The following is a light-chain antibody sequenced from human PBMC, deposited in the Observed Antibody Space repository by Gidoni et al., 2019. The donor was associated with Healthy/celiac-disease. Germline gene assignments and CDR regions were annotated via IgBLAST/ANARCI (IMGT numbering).Light chain of an antibody. CDR3: QQYDNLPLT. J-gene: IGKJ3*01. CDR1: QDISNY. Sequence: IQMTPSPSSLSASVGDRVTITCQASQDISNYLNWYQQKPGKAPKLLIYDASNLETGVPSRFSGSGSGTDFTFTISSLQPEDIATYYCQQYDNLPLTFGPGTKVEIK. CDR2: DAS. V-gene: IGKV1-33*01.